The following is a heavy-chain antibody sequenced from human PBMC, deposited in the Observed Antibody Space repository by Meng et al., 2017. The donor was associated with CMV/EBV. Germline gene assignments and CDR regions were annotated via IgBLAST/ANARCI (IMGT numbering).Heavy chain of an antibody. CDR2: IYSGGST. CDR1: GFTVSSYY. CDR3: ARERIAAAGTDAFDI. J-gene: IGHJ3*02. V-gene: IGHV3-66*02. Sequence: GESLKISCAASGFTVSSYYMSWVRQAPGKGLEWVSVIYSGGSTYYADSVKGRFTISRDNSKNTLYLQMNSLRAEDTAVYYCARERIAAAGTDAFDIWGQGAMVTVSS. D-gene: IGHD6-13*01.